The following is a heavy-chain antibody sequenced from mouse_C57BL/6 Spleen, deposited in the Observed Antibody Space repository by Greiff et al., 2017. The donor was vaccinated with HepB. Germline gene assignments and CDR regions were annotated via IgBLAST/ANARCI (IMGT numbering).Heavy chain of an antibody. V-gene: IGHV5-17*01. CDR3: ATIYDCSFAY. Sequence: EVKLVESGGGLVKPGGSLKLSCAASGFTFSDYGMHWVRQAPEKGLEWVAYISSGSSTIYYADTVKGRFTISRDNAKNTLFLQMTSLRSEDTAMYYCATIYDCSFAYWGQGTLVTVSA. J-gene: IGHJ3*01. CDR1: GFTFSDYG. D-gene: IGHD2-3*01. CDR2: ISSGSSTI.